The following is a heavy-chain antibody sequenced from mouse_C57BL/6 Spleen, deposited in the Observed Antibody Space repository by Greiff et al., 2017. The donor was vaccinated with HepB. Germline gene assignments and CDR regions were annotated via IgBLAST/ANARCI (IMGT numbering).Heavy chain of an antibody. V-gene: IGHV5-9*01. CDR3: ARRGGNYPAWFAY. D-gene: IGHD1-1*02. CDR2: ISGGGGNT. CDR1: GFTFSSYT. Sequence: EVKLMESGGGLVKPGGSLKLSSAASGFTFSSYTMSWVRQTPEKRLEWVATISGGGGNTYYPDSVKGRFTISRDNAKNTLYLQMSSLRSEDTALYYCARRGGNYPAWFAYWGQGTLVTVSA. J-gene: IGHJ3*01.